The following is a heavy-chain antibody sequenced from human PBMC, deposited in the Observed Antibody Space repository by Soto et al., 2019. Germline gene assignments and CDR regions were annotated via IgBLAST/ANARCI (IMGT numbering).Heavy chain of an antibody. J-gene: IGHJ4*02. CDR3: ARGGAFRSGYGHGDY. CDR2: INPNSVGT. V-gene: IGHV1-2*02. CDR1: GYTFTGYN. Sequence: ASLKVSCKASGYTFTGYNMHWVRQAPGQGHEWMGWINPNSVGTNYAQKVQGRVTMTRDTSISTAYMELSRLRSDDTAVYYCARGGAFRSGYGHGDYWGQGTLVTVSS. D-gene: IGHD5-12*01.